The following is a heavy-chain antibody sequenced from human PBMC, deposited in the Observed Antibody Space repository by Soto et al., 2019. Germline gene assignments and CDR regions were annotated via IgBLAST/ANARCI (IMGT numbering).Heavy chain of an antibody. CDR1: GGSISSSNW. J-gene: IGHJ3*01. V-gene: IGHV4-4*02. CDR2: IYHSGST. D-gene: IGHD2-21*02. Sequence: QVHLQEAGPGLVNTSGTLTLTCAVSGGSISSSNWWGGVRQAPGKGLAWIGEIYHSGSTNYNPSLKSRIIMSVDKSKNQFSVNLSSVTASDTAVYYFVRVEDETAIVPAPWLVGGRGTMVTVSS. CDR3: VRVEDETAIVPAPWLV.